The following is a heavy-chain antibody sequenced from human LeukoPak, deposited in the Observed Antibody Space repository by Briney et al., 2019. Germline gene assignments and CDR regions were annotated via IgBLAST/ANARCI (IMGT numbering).Heavy chain of an antibody. Sequence: GSSLRLSCAASGFTFGYYAVRWVRQAPGNVLGWGSVFSCNSGSIGYADSVNDRFTISRDSAKNSLYLQMNSLIAEATALYYCAKDPGHSSRWSNWFDPWGQGTLVTVSS. D-gene: IGHD6-13*01. CDR3: AKDPGHSSRWSNWFDP. J-gene: IGHJ5*02. CDR1: GFTFGYYA. CDR2: FSCNSGSI. V-gene: IGHV3-9*01.